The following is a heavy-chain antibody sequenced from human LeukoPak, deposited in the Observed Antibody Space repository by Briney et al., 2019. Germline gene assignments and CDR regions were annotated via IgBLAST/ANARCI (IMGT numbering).Heavy chain of an antibody. J-gene: IGHJ4*02. V-gene: IGHV3-49*04. D-gene: IGHD6-19*01. CDR3: TRVGPSGGLWGFLDY. CDR1: GFTFGDYG. Sequence: QAGGSPRLSCTASGFTFGDYGMSWVRQAPGKVLEWVGFIRSKAYGATTEYAASVKGRFTISRDDSKNIAYLQMNGLKTEDTAVYYCTRVGPSGGLWGFLDYWGQGTLVTVSS. CDR2: IRSKAYGATT.